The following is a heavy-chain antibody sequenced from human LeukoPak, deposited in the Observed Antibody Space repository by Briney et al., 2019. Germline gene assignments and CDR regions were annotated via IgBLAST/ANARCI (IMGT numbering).Heavy chain of an antibody. Sequence: GGSLRLSCAASGFTFSIYGMHWVRQAPGKGLEWVAFIRYDGTNKYYADSVKGQFTISRDNSKNTLYLQMNSLRPEDTAVYYCAKDSTNYADYARPDFWGQETLVTVSS. CDR1: GFTFSIYG. D-gene: IGHD4-17*01. CDR3: AKDSTNYADYARPDF. CDR2: IRYDGTNK. J-gene: IGHJ4*02. V-gene: IGHV3-30*02.